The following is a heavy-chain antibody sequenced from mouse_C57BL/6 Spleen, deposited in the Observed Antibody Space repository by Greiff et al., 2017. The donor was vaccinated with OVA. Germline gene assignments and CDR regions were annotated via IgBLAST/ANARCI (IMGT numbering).Heavy chain of an antibody. V-gene: IGHV14-4*01. Sequence: EVQLQQSGAELVRPGASVKLSCTASGFNIKDDYMHWVKQRPEQGLEWIGWIDPENGDTEYASKFQGKATITADTSSNTAYLQLSSLTSEDTAVYYCTTRYDFDYWGQGTTLTVSS. CDR2: IDPENGDT. J-gene: IGHJ2*01. D-gene: IGHD2-14*01. CDR3: TTRYDFDY. CDR1: GFNIKDDY.